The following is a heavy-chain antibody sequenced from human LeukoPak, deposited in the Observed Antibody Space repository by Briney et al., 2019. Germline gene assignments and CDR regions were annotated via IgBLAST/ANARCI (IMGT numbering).Heavy chain of an antibody. CDR2: MNPNSGNT. J-gene: IGHJ5*02. CDR1: GYTFTSYD. CDR3: ARRGDFWSGYYDL. D-gene: IGHD3-3*01. Sequence: ASVKVSCKASGYTFTSYDINWVRQATGQGLEWMGWMNPNSGNTGYAQEFQGRVTMTRNTSISTAYMELSSLRSEGTAVYYCARRGDFWSGYYDLWGQGTLVTVSS. V-gene: IGHV1-8*01.